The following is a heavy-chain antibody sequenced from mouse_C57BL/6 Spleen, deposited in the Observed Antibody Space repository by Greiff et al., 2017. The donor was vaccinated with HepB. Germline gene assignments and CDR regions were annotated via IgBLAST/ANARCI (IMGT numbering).Heavy chain of an antibody. J-gene: IGHJ1*03. CDR1: GYAFSSSW. V-gene: IGHV1-82*01. Sequence: VQRVESGPELVKPGASVKISCKASGYAFSSSWMNWVKQRPGKGLEWIGRIYPGDGDTNYNGKFKGKATLTADKSSSTAYMQLSSLTSEDSAVYFCARSEDFDVWGTGTTVTVSS. CDR3: ARSEDFDV. CDR2: IYPGDGDT.